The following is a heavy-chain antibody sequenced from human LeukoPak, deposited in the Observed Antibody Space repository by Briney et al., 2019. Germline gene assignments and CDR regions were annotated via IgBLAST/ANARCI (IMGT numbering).Heavy chain of an antibody. D-gene: IGHD3-10*01. V-gene: IGHV3-7*01. J-gene: IGHJ4*02. CDR3: ARDYRAYGSGSPLLGY. Sequence: PPGGSLRLSCAASGFTFSSYWMSWVRQAPGKGLEWVANIKQDGSEKYYVDSVKGRFTISRDNAKNSLYLQMNSLRAEDTAVYYCARDYRAYGSGSPLLGYWSQGTLVTVSS. CDR1: GFTFSSYW. CDR2: IKQDGSEK.